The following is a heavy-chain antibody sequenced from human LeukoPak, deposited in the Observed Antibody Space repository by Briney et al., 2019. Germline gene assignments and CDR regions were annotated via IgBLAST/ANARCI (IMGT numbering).Heavy chain of an antibody. V-gene: IGHV4-39*01. CDR3: ARRTVTGYYFDY. J-gene: IGHJ4*02. CDR1: GGSINSNSYY. CDR2: IYYSGTT. Sequence: SETLSLTCTVSGGSINSNSYYWGWIRQPPGKGLECIGIIYYSGTTYYNPSLKSRVTISVDTSKNQFSLRLNSVTAADTAVYYCARRTVTGYYFDYWGRGTLVSVSS. D-gene: IGHD4-17*01.